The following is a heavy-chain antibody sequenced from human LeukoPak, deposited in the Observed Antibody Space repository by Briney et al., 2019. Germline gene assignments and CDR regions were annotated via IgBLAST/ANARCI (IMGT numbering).Heavy chain of an antibody. CDR2: IYYSGST. V-gene: IGHV4-39*07. J-gene: IGHJ4*02. D-gene: IGHD6-13*01. CDR1: GGSISSSSYY. Sequence: PSETLSLTCTVSGGSISSSSYYWGWIRQPPGKGLEWIGSIYYSGSTYYNPSLKSRVTISVDTSKNQFSLKLSSVTAADTAVYYCARCKGWEVAAAGPFDYWGQGTLVTVSS. CDR3: ARCKGWEVAAAGPFDY.